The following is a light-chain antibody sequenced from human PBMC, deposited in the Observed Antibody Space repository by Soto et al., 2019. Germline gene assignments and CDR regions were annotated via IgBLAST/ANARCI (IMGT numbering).Light chain of an antibody. Sequence: EIVMTQSPATLSVSPGERATLSCRAGQGVTTNFAWYQQKSGQSPRLLIYDVSIRATGVPARFSGTGSETDFTLTISGLQSEDFAVYYCQPYNNWPLTFGGGTKVDIK. CDR3: QPYNNWPLT. J-gene: IGKJ4*01. CDR2: DVS. V-gene: IGKV3-15*01. CDR1: QGVTTN.